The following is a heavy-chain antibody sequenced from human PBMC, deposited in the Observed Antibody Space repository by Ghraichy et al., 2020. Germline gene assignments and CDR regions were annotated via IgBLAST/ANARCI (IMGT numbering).Heavy chain of an antibody. V-gene: IGHV1-58*01. CDR3: AADRWGLYHYGYDSGGSFVFDF. Sequence: PVKVSCKASGFTFTSSAVQWVRQARGQGLEWMGWIVVGSENTNYAQKFQERVTITRDTSTSTVFLELSSLRSEDTAVFFCAADRWGLYHYGYDSGGSFVFDFWGQGTMVTVSS. CDR2: IVVGSENT. CDR1: GFTFTSSA. J-gene: IGHJ3*01. D-gene: IGHD5-12*01.